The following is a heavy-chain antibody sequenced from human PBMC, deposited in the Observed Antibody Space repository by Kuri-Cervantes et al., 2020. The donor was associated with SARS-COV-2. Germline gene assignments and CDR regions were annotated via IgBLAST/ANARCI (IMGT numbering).Heavy chain of an antibody. D-gene: IGHD3-3*01. J-gene: IGHJ5*02. CDR2: MNPNSGNT. CDR1: GYTFTCYD. CDR3: ARSVSRTIFGVGDWFDP. V-gene: IGHV1-8*03. Sequence: ASVKVSCKASGYTFTCYDINWVRQATGQGLEWMGWMNPNSGNTGYAQKFQGRVTITRNTSISTAYMELSSLRSEDTAVYYCARSVSRTIFGVGDWFDPWGQGTLVTVSS.